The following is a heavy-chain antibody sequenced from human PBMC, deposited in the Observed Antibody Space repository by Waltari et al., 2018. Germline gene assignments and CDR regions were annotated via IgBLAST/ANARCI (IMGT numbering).Heavy chain of an antibody. CDR2: VYYTGST. V-gene: IGHV4-39*01. Sequence: QVQLQESGPGLVKPSETLSLPCTVPGASISSSSSFWGGLRQPPGRGLAGIGSVYYTGSTYYNPSLQSRVTISVDTSKNQVSLNLSSVTAADTAVYFCARLPRRYYYDSSATGIDYWGQGTLVTVSS. D-gene: IGHD3-22*01. CDR3: ARLPRRYYYDSSATGIDY. J-gene: IGHJ4*02. CDR1: GASISSSSSF.